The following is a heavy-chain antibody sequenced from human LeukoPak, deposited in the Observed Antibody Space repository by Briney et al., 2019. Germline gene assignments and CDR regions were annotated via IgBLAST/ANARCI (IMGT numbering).Heavy chain of an antibody. J-gene: IGHJ4*02. CDR1: GFTFSSYW. CDR2: IKQDGSEK. CDR3: ARELWPGAY. V-gene: IGHV3-7*01. D-gene: IGHD3-10*01. Sequence: GGSLRLSCAASGFTFSSYWMGWVRQAPGRGLEWVANIKQDGSEKNYVDPVKGRFTISRDNAKNSLYLQMNSLRVEDTAVYYCARELWPGAYWGQGTPVTVSS.